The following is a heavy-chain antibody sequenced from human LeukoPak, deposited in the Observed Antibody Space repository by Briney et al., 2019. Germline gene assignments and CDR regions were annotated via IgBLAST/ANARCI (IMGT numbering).Heavy chain of an antibody. CDR2: IDTAGNT. CDR3: ARDNGNKYYFDY. CDR1: GFTFSSYD. J-gene: IGHJ4*02. V-gene: IGHV3-13*04. Sequence: GGSLRLSCAASGFTFSSYDMHWVRQATGKGLEWVSAIDTAGNTFYPGSVKGRFTISRDNAKKSLYLQMNSLRAEDTAVYYCARDNGNKYYFDYWGQGTLVTVSS. D-gene: IGHD2-8*01.